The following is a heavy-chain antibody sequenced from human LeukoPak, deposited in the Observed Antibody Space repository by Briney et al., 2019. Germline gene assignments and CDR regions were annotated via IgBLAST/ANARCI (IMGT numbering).Heavy chain of an antibody. J-gene: IGHJ5*02. D-gene: IGHD6-13*01. CDR2: ISGSGGST. CDR1: GFTFRSYA. V-gene: IGHV3-23*01. Sequence: GGSLRLSCAASGFTFRSYAMSWVRQAPGKGLEWVSGISGSGGSTYYADSVKGRFTISRDNSKNTLYLQMNSLRAEDTAVYYCARDYRSSWDNWFDPWGQGTLVTVSS. CDR3: ARDYRSSWDNWFDP.